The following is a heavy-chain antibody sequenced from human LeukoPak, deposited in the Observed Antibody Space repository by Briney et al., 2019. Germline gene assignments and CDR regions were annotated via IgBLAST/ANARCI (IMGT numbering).Heavy chain of an antibody. V-gene: IGHV3-30*02. J-gene: IGHJ4*02. CDR3: AKDLYYDFWSGYFRRFDY. D-gene: IGHD3-3*01. Sequence: GGSLRLSCAASGFTFSSYGMHWVRQAPGKGLEWVAVIWYDGSNKYYADSVKGRFTISRDNSKNTLYLQMNSLRAEDTAVYYCAKDLYYDFWSGYFRRFDYWGQGTLVTVSS. CDR1: GFTFSSYG. CDR2: IWYDGSNK.